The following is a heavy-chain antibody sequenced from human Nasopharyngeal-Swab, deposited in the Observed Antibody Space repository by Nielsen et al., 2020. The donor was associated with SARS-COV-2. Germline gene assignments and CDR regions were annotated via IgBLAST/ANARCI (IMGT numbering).Heavy chain of an antibody. Sequence: GESLKISCAASGFTFSSYGMHWVRQAPGKGLEWVAVISYDGSNKYYADSVKGRFTISRDNSKNTLYLQMNSLRAEDTAVYYCAKDWAPRITMIVVVIPYFDYWGQGTLVTVSS. V-gene: IGHV3-30*18. CDR1: GFTFSSYG. J-gene: IGHJ4*02. CDR2: ISYDGSNK. D-gene: IGHD3-22*01. CDR3: AKDWAPRITMIVVVIPYFDY.